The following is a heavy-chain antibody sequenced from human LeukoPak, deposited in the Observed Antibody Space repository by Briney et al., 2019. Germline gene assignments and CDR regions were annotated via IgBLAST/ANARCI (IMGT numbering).Heavy chain of an antibody. Sequence: SETLSLTCTVSGGSISSYYWSWIRQPAGKGLEWIGRIYTSGSTNYNPSLKSRVTISVDTSKNQFSLKLSSVTAADTAVYYCASGGSPGQWLVHDYWGQGTLVTVSS. CDR1: GGSISSYY. D-gene: IGHD6-19*01. J-gene: IGHJ4*02. CDR2: IYTSGST. CDR3: ASGGSPGQWLVHDY. V-gene: IGHV4-4*07.